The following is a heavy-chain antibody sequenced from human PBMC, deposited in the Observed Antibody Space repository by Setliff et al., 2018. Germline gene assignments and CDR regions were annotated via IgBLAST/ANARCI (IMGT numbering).Heavy chain of an antibody. V-gene: IGHV4-34*01. CDR3: RFWSGYYKNDY. Sequence: PSETLSLTCTIYGVSFSDYYWGWVRQSPGKGLDWIGEINHSGTTNYDPSLEGRISISVDTSKRQFSLKLSSVTAADMAVYYCRFWSGYYKNDYWAQGTLVTVSS. CDR1: GVSFSDYY. D-gene: IGHD3-3*01. CDR2: INHSGTT. J-gene: IGHJ4*02.